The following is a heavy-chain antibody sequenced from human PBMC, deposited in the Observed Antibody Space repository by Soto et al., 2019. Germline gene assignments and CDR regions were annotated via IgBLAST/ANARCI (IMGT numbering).Heavy chain of an antibody. CDR1: GDSVSSNSAA. J-gene: IGHJ6*02. V-gene: IGHV6-1*01. CDR2: TYYRSKWYN. CDR3: ARGRDYYDSSGYYYYYGMDV. D-gene: IGHD3-22*01. Sequence: SQTLSLTCAISGDSVSSNSAAWNWIRQSPSRGLEWLGRTYYRSKWYNDYAVSVKSRITINPATSKNQFSLQLNSVTPDDTAVYYCARGRDYYDSSGYYYYYGMDVWGQGTTVTVSS.